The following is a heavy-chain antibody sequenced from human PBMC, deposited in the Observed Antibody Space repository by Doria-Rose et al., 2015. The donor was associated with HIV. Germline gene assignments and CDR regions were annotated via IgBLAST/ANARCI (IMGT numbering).Heavy chain of an antibody. D-gene: IGHD3-10*01. Sequence: VQLQESGGGLVRPGGSLRLSCATSGFTFSSHRINWVRQAPGKGLEWVSSISRTSAYINYADSVSVRFTISRDNARNSLYLQMDSLRAEDTAIYYCATGVTPDYWGQGTLVTVSS. CDR3: ATGVTPDY. J-gene: IGHJ4*02. CDR2: ISRTSAYI. CDR1: GFTFSSHR. V-gene: IGHV3-21*01.